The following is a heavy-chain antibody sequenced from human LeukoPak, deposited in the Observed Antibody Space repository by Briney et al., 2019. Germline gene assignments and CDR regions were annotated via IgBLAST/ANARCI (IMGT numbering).Heavy chain of an antibody. D-gene: IGHD2-2*01. Sequence: PGGSLRLSCAASGFTFSSYWMSWVRQAPGKGLEWVANIKQDGSDKNYVDSVEGRFTISRDNAKNSLYLQMDSLRAEDTAIYYCVRDPHALDYWGQGTLVTVSS. V-gene: IGHV3-7*01. J-gene: IGHJ4*02. CDR3: VRDPHALDY. CDR2: IKQDGSDK. CDR1: GFTFSSYW.